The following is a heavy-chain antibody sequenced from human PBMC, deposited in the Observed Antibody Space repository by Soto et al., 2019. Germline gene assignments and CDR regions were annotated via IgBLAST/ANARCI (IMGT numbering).Heavy chain of an antibody. CDR1: GGSFSGYY. CDR3: ARGLPGYSSSWYDY. CDR2: INPSRST. J-gene: IGHJ4*02. Sequence: QVQLHQWGAGLLKPSETLSLTCAVYGGSFSGYYWSCIRQPPGKGLEWIGEINPSRSTNYNPSLKSRVTISVDTSKNQFSLKLSSVTAADTAVYYCARGLPGYSSSWYDYWGQGTLVTVSS. D-gene: IGHD6-13*01. V-gene: IGHV4-34*01.